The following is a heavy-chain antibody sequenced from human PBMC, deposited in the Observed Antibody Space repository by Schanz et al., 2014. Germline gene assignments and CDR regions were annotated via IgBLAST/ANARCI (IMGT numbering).Heavy chain of an antibody. D-gene: IGHD3-16*01. CDR3: VRLDVHDY. CDR1: GFIVSSTY. V-gene: IGHV3-72*01. J-gene: IGHJ4*02. CDR2: SRNKGHSYTS. Sequence: EVQLVESGGDLVQPGGSQRLSCAASGFIVSSTYMTWVRQAPGKGLEWVGHSRNKGHSYTSEYAASVKGRFTISRDDSRNSLYLQMSSLKTEDTAVYYCVRLDVHDYWGQGTLVTVSS.